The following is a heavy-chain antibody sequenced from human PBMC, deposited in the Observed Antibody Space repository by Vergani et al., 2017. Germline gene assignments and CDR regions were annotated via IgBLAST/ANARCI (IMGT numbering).Heavy chain of an antibody. CDR3: AKDTNSSSSLEYYYRDV. CDR1: GFDFSSYI. D-gene: IGHD6-6*01. J-gene: IGHJ6*03. CDR2: VSTGTKMQ. V-gene: IGHV3-48*01. Sequence: QLVESGGGWVQPGGSLRLSCVVSGFDFSSYIMNWVRQAPGKGLEWVSFVSTGTKMQSYAESVKGRFTISRDSAKHSLYLQMDSLRAEAPAVYYCAKDTNSSSSLEYYYRDVWGKGSTVTVSS.